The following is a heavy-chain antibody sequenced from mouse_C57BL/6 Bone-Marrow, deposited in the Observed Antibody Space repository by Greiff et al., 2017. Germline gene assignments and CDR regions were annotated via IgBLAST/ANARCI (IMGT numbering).Heavy chain of an antibody. CDR1: GYTFTDYE. J-gene: IGHJ2*01. CDR3: ARNAYYSNWDY. Sequence: QVQLQQSGAELVRPGASVKLSCKASGYTFTDYEMHCVKQTPVHGLEWIGALDPDTCGTAYNQKFTGKPTLTVDKSSSTAYMQLSSLTSEDSAVYYCARNAYYSNWDYWGQGTTLTVAS. V-gene: IGHV1-23*01. CDR2: LDPDTCGT. D-gene: IGHD2-5*01.